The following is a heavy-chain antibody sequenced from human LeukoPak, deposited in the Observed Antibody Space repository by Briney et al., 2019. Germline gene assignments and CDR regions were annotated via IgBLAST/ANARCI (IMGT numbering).Heavy chain of an antibody. J-gene: IGHJ4*02. Sequence: SVKVSCKASGGTFSSYAISWVRQAPGQGLEWMGRIIPIFGTANYAQKFQGRVTITTDESTSTAYMELSSLRSEDTAVYYCARPTNSEGAFDYWGQRTLVTVSS. CDR3: ARPTNSEGAFDY. V-gene: IGHV1-69*05. D-gene: IGHD1-26*01. CDR1: GGTFSSYA. CDR2: IIPIFGTA.